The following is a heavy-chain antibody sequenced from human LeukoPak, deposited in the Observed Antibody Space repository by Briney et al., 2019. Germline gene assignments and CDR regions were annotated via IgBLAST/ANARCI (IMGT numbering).Heavy chain of an antibody. CDR1: GYTFTNNY. J-gene: IGHJ6*02. V-gene: IGHV1-18*04. CDR3: ARGIVVVISSYYYGMDV. CDR2: ISAYNGNT. D-gene: IGHD3-22*01. Sequence: ASVKVSCKASGYTFTNNYLHWVRQAPGQGLEWMGWISAYNGNTNYAQKLQGRVTMTTDTSTSTAYMELRSLRSDDTAVYYCARGIVVVISSYYYGMDVWGQGTTVTVSS.